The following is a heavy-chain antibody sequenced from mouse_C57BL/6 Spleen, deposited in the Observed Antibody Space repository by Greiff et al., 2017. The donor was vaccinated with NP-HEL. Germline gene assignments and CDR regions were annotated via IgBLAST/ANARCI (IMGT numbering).Heavy chain of an antibody. J-gene: IGHJ4*01. V-gene: IGHV1-15*01. Sequence: VQLQQSGAELVRPGASVTLSCKASGYTFTDYEMHWVKQTPVHGLEWIGAIDPETGGTAYNQKFKGKAILTADKSSSTAYMELSSLTSEDSAVYYCTRRGYDLYYYAMDYWGQGTSVTVSS. CDR2: IDPETGGT. CDR1: GYTFTDYE. D-gene: IGHD2-2*01. CDR3: TRRGYDLYYYAMDY.